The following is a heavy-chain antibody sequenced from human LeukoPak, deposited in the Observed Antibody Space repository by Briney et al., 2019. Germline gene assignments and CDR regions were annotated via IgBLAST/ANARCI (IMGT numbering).Heavy chain of an antibody. D-gene: IGHD3-22*01. CDR1: GFTFSSYS. Sequence: PGGSPRLSCAASGFTFSSYSMNWVRQAPGKGLEWVSSISSSSSYIYYADSVKGRFTISRDNAKNSLYLQMNSLRAEDTAVYYCARDRNYYDSSGFDYWGQGTLVTVSS. CDR2: ISSSSSYI. CDR3: ARDRNYYDSSGFDY. V-gene: IGHV3-21*01. J-gene: IGHJ4*02.